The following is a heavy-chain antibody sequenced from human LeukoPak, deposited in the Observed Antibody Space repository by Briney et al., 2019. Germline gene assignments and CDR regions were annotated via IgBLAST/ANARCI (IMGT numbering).Heavy chain of an antibody. J-gene: IGHJ4*02. CDR3: ARDLGYCSGGSCYAWDY. Sequence: ASVKVSCKASGYTFTSYAMHWVRQAPGQRLEWMGWINAGNGNTKYSQKFQGRVTITRDTSASTAYMELSSLRSEDTAEYYCARDLGYCSGGSCYAWDYWGQGTLVTVSS. V-gene: IGHV1-3*01. CDR1: GYTFTSYA. CDR2: INAGNGNT. D-gene: IGHD2-15*01.